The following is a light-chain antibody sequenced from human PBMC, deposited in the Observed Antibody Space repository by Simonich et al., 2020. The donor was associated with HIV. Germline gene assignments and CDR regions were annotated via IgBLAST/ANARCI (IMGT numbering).Light chain of an antibody. J-gene: IGKJ4*01. V-gene: IGKV2-28*01. CDR2: LGS. CDR3: MQALQTPLT. CDR1: QSLLHTNGFNY. Sequence: DIVMTQSPLSLPVTPGEPASISCRSSQSLLHTNGFNYLDWYLQKPGPSPHLLIYLGSNRASGVPERFSGRGSGTDFTLKISRVEAEDVGVYYCMQALQTPLTFGGGTKVEIK.